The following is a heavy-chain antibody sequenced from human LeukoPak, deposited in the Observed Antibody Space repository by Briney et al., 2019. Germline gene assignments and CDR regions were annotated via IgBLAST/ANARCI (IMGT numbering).Heavy chain of an antibody. Sequence: VASVKVSCKTTHYTFSRFGMSWVRQALGQGLKLLGWNSADNGNTNYAQKLQGSVNMTTDTSTSTAYKELRSLRSDDTAVYYCARSGGSGSYPPFYYSYYSYMDASGKGTTVAVSS. V-gene: IGHV1-18*01. CDR2: NSADNGNT. J-gene: IGHJ6*03. CDR1: HYTFSRFG. D-gene: IGHD3-10*01. CDR3: ARSGGSGSYPPFYYSYYSYMDA.